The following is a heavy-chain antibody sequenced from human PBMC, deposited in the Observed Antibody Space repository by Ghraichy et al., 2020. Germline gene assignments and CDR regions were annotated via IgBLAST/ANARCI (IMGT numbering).Heavy chain of an antibody. D-gene: IGHD6-13*01. CDR2: IYYSGST. CDR3: ARVSKRAPYYSMDV. V-gene: IGHV4-61*01. Sequence: SETLSLTCTVSGGSVGSGFYYWSWIRQPPGKGLEWIGYIYYSGSTNDNSSLRSRVTISIDTSKNQFSLKLTSMTAADAAVYYCARVSKRAPYYSMDVWGQGTTVTVSS. J-gene: IGHJ6*02. CDR1: GGSVGSGFYY.